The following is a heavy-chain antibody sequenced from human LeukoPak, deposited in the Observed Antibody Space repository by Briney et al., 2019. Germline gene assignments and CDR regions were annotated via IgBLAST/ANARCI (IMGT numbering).Heavy chain of an antibody. Sequence: SETLSLTCAVSGYSISSGYYWGWIRQPPGKGLEWIGSIYHSGSTYYNPSLKSRVTISVDTSKNQFSLKLSSVTAADTAVYYCARRRGAYFDYWGQGTLVTVSS. J-gene: IGHJ4*02. V-gene: IGHV4-38-2*01. CDR1: GYSISSGYY. CDR3: ARRRGAYFDY. CDR2: IYHSGST. D-gene: IGHD1-26*01.